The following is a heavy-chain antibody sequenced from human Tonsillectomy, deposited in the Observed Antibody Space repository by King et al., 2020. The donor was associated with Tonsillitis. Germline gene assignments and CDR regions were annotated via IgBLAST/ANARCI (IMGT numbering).Heavy chain of an antibody. CDR1: GFTFNTYA. V-gene: IGHV3-23*04. J-gene: IGHJ4*02. CDR3: AGDTYRCGTSGPF. CDR2: ISGSGGST. D-gene: IGHD2-8*01. Sequence: VQLVESGGGLVQPGGSLRLSCAASGFTFNTYAMNWVRQAPGKGLEWVSAISGSGGSTYYADTVKGRFTISRDNSKNTLYLQMNSLSAEDTAVYYCAGDTYRCGTSGPFWGQGTLVTVSS.